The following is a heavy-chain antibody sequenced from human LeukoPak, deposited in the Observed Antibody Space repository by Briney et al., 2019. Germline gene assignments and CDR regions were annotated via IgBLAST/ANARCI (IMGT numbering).Heavy chain of an antibody. Sequence: SVKVSCKASGGTFSSYAISWVRQAPGQGLEWMGGIIPIFGTANYAQKFQGRVTITADKSTSTAYMELSSLRSEDTAVYYCARDAKISSIAARPLYYYYYMDVWGKGTTVTVSS. V-gene: IGHV1-69*06. CDR1: GGTFSSYA. J-gene: IGHJ6*03. D-gene: IGHD6-6*01. CDR3: ARDAKISSIAARPLYYYYYMDV. CDR2: IIPIFGTA.